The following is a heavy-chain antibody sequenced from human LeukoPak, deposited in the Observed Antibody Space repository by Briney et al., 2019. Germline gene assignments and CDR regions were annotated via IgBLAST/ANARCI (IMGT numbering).Heavy chain of an antibody. CDR3: ARAASYYVAFDI. CDR1: GGTFSSYA. CDR2: IIPIFGTA. V-gene: IGHV1-69*13. J-gene: IGHJ3*02. D-gene: IGHD1-26*01. Sequence: SVKVSCKASGGTFSSYAISWVRQAPGQGLEWMGGIIPIFGTANYAQKFQGRVTITADESTSTAYMELSSLRSEDTAVYYCARAASYYVAFDIWGQGTMVTVSS.